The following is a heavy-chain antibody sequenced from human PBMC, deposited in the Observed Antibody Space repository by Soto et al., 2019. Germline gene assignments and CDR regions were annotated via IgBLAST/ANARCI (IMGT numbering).Heavy chain of an antibody. J-gene: IGHJ6*02. CDR1: GYTFTSYG. Sequence: ASVKVSCKASGYTFTSYGISWVRQAPGQGLEWMGWISAYNGNTNYAQKLQGRVTMTTDTSTSTAYMELRSLRSDDTAVYYCARVGRFLEWLYGMDVWGQGTTVTVSS. D-gene: IGHD3-3*01. V-gene: IGHV1-18*01. CDR2: ISAYNGNT. CDR3: ARVGRFLEWLYGMDV.